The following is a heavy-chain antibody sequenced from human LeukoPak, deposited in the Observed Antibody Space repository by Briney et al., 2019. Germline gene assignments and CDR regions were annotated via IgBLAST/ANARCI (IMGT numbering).Heavy chain of an antibody. CDR3: AKDYGGNLIYFDY. J-gene: IGHJ4*02. Sequence: ASVKVSCKASGYTFTGYYLHWVRQAPGQGLEWMGWINPNSGGTNYAQKFQGRVTMTRDTSISTAYMELSRLRSDDTAVYYCAKDYGGNLIYFDYWGQGTLVTDSS. CDR1: GYTFTGYY. V-gene: IGHV1-2*02. D-gene: IGHD4-23*01. CDR2: INPNSGGT.